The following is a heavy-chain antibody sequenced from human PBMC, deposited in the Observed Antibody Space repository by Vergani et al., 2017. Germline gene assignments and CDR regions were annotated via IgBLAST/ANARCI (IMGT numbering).Heavy chain of an antibody. D-gene: IGHD6-19*01. Sequence: QVQLVESGGGVVQPGRSLRLSCAASGFTFSSYGMHWVRQAPGKGLEWVAVISYDGSNKYYADSVKGRFTISRDNSKNTLYLQMNSLRAEDTAVYYCAKDRSSSGWSFDPWGQGTLVTVSS. CDR2: ISYDGSNK. J-gene: IGHJ5*02. V-gene: IGHV3-30*18. CDR3: AKDRSSSGWSFDP. CDR1: GFTFSSYG.